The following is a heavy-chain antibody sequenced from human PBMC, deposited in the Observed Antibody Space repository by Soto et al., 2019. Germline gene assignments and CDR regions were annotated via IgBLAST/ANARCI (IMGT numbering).Heavy chain of an antibody. J-gene: IGHJ4*02. CDR1: GFTFSSYA. D-gene: IGHD3-9*01. V-gene: IGHV3-23*01. CDR2: ISGSGGST. CDR3: AKVNYDILTGYQYYFDY. Sequence: PGGSLRLSCAASGFTFSSYAMSWVRQAPGKGLEWVSAISGSGGSTYYADSVKGRFTISRDNSKNTLYLQMNSLRAEDTAVYYCAKVNYDILTGYQYYFDYWGQGTLVTVSS.